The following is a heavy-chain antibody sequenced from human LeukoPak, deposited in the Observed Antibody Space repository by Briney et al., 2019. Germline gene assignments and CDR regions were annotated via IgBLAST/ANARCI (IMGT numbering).Heavy chain of an antibody. CDR3: AKVAQITMVRGVIPPYFDY. V-gene: IGHV3-23*01. D-gene: IGHD3-10*01. J-gene: IGHJ4*02. CDR1: EFTFSSYA. Sequence: PGGSLRLSCAASEFTFSSYAMGWVRQGPGKGLEWVSSISGSGSTTYYADSVKGRFTISRDNSKNTLYLQINSLRADDTAVYYCAKVAQITMVRGVIPPYFDYWGQGTLVTVSS. CDR2: ISGSGSTT.